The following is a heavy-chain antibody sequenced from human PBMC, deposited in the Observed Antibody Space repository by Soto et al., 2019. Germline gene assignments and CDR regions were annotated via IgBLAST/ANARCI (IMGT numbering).Heavy chain of an antibody. D-gene: IGHD5-18*01. CDR1: GGSISSYY. CDR2: IYYSGST. J-gene: IGHJ6*03. CDR3: ESTVMVHYYYYYYMDV. Sequence: SETLSLTCTVSGGSISSYYWSWIRQPPGKGLEWIGYIYYSGSTNYNPSLKSRVTISVDTSKNQFSLKLSSVTAADTAVYYCESTVMVHYYYYYYMDVWGKGNTVTVSS. V-gene: IGHV4-59*01.